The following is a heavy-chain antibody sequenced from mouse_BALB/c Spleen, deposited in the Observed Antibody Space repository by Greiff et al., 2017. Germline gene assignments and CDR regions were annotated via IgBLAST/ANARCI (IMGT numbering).Heavy chain of an antibody. CDR3: ARSLYGNFDD. J-gene: IGHJ2*01. D-gene: IGHD2-1*01. CDR2: ISSGSSTI. V-gene: IGHV5-17*02. CDR1: GFTFSSFG. Sequence: EVQLVESGGGLVQPGGSRKLSCAASGFTFSSFGMHWVRQAPEKGLELVAYISSGSSTIYYADTVKGRFTISRDNPKNTLFLQMTSLRSEDTAMYYCARSLYGNFDDWGQGTTLTVSS.